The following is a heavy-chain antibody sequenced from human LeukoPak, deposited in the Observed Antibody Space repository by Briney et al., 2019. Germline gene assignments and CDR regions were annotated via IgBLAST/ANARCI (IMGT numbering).Heavy chain of an antibody. D-gene: IGHD6-6*01. Sequence: GASMKVSCKASGYTFTGYYMHWVRQAPGQGLEWMGWINPNSGGTNYAQKFQGRVTMTRDTSISTAYMELSRLRSDDTAVYYCARGRIAARPGYFQHWGQGTLVTVSS. CDR2: INPNSGGT. V-gene: IGHV1-2*02. J-gene: IGHJ1*01. CDR3: ARGRIAARPGYFQH. CDR1: GYTFTGYY.